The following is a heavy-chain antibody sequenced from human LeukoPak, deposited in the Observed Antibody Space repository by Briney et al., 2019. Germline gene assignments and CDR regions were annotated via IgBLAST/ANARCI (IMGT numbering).Heavy chain of an antibody. CDR1: GYTFTKSY. CDR3: ARIRDGYNGAYDI. V-gene: IGHV1-46*01. D-gene: IGHD5-24*01. Sequence: ASVKVSCKASGYTFTKSYIHWVRQAPGQRLEWMGLINPGGDNTKYAQNFQGRVTMTSDTSARTVYMELSSLRSEDTAIYYCARIRDGYNGAYDIWGQGTVVTVPS. CDR2: INPGGDNT. J-gene: IGHJ3*02.